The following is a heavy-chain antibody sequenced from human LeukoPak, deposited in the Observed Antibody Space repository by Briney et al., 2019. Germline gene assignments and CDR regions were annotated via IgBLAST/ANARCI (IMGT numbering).Heavy chain of an antibody. Sequence: PGGSLRLSCAASGLTFSSYWMSWVRQVPGKGLEWVANIKQDGSEKYYVDSVKGRFTISRDNAKNSLYLQMNSLRAEDTAVYYCASLTRVGATTDYWGQGTLVTVSS. CDR1: GLTFSSYW. CDR2: IKQDGSEK. CDR3: ASLTRVGATTDY. D-gene: IGHD1-26*01. V-gene: IGHV3-7*01. J-gene: IGHJ4*02.